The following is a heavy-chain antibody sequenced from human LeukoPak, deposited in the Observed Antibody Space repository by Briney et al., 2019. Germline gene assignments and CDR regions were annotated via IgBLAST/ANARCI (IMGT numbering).Heavy chain of an antibody. CDR2: IIPIFGTA. CDR1: GGTLSSYA. D-gene: IGHD1-26*01. CDR3: ARGRAPDWYFDL. V-gene: IGHV1-69*05. Sequence: GASVKVSCKASGGTLSSYAISWVRQATGQGLEWIGGIIPIFGTANYAQKFQGRVTITTDESTSTAYMELSSLRSEDTAVYYCARGRAPDWYFDLWGRGTLVTVSS. J-gene: IGHJ2*01.